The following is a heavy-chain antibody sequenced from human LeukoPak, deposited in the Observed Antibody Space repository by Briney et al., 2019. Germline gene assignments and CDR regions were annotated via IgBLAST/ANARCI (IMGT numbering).Heavy chain of an antibody. V-gene: IGHV4-34*01. CDR2: INHSGST. Sequence: KPSETLSLTCAVYGGSFSGYYWSWIRQPPGKGLEWIGEINHSGSTNYNPSLKSRVTISVDTSKNQFSLKLSPVTAADTAVYYCARGQVAAIHNWFDPWGQGTLVTVSS. CDR3: ARGQVAAIHNWFDP. CDR1: GGSFSGYY. J-gene: IGHJ5*02. D-gene: IGHD2-2*02.